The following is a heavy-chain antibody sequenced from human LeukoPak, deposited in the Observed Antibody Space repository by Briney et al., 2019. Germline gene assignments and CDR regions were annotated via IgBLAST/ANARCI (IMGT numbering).Heavy chain of an antibody. Sequence: SETLSLTCTVSGGSISSSSYYWGWIRQPPGKGLEWIGSIYYSGSTYYNPSLKSRVTISVDTSKNQFSLKLSSVTAADTAVYYCARDPYYGSGSYYNVWRSHYYYYYYMDVWGKGTTVTVSS. V-gene: IGHV4-39*07. CDR2: IYYSGST. CDR3: ARDPYYGSGSYYNVWRSHYYYYYYMDV. D-gene: IGHD3-10*01. CDR1: GGSISSSSYY. J-gene: IGHJ6*03.